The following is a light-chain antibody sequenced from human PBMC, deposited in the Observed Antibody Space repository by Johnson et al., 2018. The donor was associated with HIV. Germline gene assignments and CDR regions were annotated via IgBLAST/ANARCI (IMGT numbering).Light chain of an antibody. J-gene: IGLJ1*01. V-gene: IGLV1-51*01. CDR2: DTD. Sequence: QSVLTQPPSVSAAPGQKVTISCSGSSSNIGNNYVSWYQQVPGTAPKLLIYDTDKRPSGIPDRFYGSKSGTSATLGISGLQTGDEADYYCGTWDNSLSAGVFGSGTKVTVL. CDR3: GTWDNSLSAGV. CDR1: SSNIGNNY.